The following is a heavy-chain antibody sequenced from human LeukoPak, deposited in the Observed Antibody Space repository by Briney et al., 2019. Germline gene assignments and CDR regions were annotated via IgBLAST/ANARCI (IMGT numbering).Heavy chain of an antibody. CDR1: GFTFKNCA. CDR3: ARVQIPTVAVAGILGDAFDI. D-gene: IGHD6-19*01. V-gene: IGHV3-74*01. J-gene: IGHJ3*02. Sequence: GGSLRLSCVVSGFTFKNCAMSWVRQAPGKGLEWVSRINSDGSSTSYADSVKGRFTISRDNAKNTLYLQMNSLRAEDTAVYYCARVQIPTVAVAGILGDAFDIWGQGTMVTVSS. CDR2: INSDGSST.